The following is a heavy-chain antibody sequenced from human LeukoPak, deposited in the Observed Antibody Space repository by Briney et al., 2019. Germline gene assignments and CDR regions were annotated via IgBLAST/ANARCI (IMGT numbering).Heavy chain of an antibody. CDR2: ISWNSGNI. CDR1: GFTFDDYA. CDR3: AKDTRGYSYGSYFDY. J-gene: IGHJ4*02. V-gene: IGHV3-9*01. Sequence: GGSLRLSCAASGFTFDDYAMHWVRQAPGKGLEWVSGISWNSGNIGYADSVKGRFTISRDNAKNSLYLQMNSLRADDTALYYCAKDTRGYSYGSYFDYWGQGTLVTVSS. D-gene: IGHD5-18*01.